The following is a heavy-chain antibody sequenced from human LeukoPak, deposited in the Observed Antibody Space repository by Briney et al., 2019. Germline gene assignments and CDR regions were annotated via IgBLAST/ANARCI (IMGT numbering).Heavy chain of an antibody. Sequence: PGGSLRLSCAASGFTFSSYSMNWVRQAPGKGLEWVSSISSRSSYIYYADSVKGRFTISRDNAKNLLYLHMNSLRAEDTAVYYCARDRVTDQLLYPGDYWGQGTLVTVSS. CDR3: ARDRVTDQLLYPGDY. V-gene: IGHV3-21*01. CDR2: ISSRSSYI. D-gene: IGHD2-2*02. J-gene: IGHJ4*02. CDR1: GFTFSSYS.